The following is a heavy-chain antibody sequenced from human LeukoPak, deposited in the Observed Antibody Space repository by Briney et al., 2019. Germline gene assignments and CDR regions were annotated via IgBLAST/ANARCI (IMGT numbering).Heavy chain of an antibody. D-gene: IGHD4-17*01. CDR2: ISYDGGNK. V-gene: IGHV3-30*18. Sequence: PGRSLRLSCAASGFTFSTYGMHWVRQAPGKGLEWVAFISYDGGNKYYPDSVKGRFTISRDSSKNTLILQMSSLRTEDTAVYYCAKDARASADYGYYFDCWGQGTLVTVSS. CDR3: AKDARASADYGYYFDC. CDR1: GFTFSTYG. J-gene: IGHJ4*02.